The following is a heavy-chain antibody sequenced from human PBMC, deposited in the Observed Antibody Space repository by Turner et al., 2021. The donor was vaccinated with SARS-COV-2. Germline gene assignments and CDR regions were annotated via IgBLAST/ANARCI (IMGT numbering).Heavy chain of an antibody. V-gene: IGHV3-30*18. CDR3: AKDLGQLDWFDP. J-gene: IGHJ5*02. Sequence: QVQLVESGGGVVQPGRSLRLSCAASGFTFSRYGMHWVPQAPGKGLEWVAVISYDGSNKYYADSVKGRFTISRDNSKNTLYLQMNSLRAEDTAVYYCAKDLGQLDWFDPWGQGTLVTVSS. CDR2: ISYDGSNK. D-gene: IGHD6-13*01. CDR1: GFTFSRYG.